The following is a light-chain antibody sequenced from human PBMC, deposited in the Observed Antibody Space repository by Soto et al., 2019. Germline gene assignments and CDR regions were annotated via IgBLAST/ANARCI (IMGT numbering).Light chain of an antibody. Sequence: DIQMTQSPSSLSVSVGDRVTITCQASQDISSYLSWYQQKPGKAPKLLIYGVSNLEIGVPSRFSGGGSGTEFTFTIRSLQPEDIGTYYCQQYDTLPSFGGGTKVEIK. CDR3: QQYDTLPS. J-gene: IGKJ4*01. CDR1: QDISSY. CDR2: GVS. V-gene: IGKV1-33*01.